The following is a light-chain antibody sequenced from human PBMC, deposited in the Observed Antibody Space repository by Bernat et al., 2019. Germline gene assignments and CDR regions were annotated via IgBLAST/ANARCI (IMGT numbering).Light chain of an antibody. CDR3: FQCTHWPYS. J-gene: IGKJ2*01. CDR1: YSLVSSDGNIY. V-gene: IGKV2-30*01. CDR2: QVS. Sequence: DPVMAQSPLSLPVTLGQPASISCRSNYSLVSSDGNIYLNWFRQRPGHSPRRLIYQVSNRHSGVPDRFRGSGSGTDFTLTISRVEADDVGTSCCFQCTHWPYSFGQGTNLAI.